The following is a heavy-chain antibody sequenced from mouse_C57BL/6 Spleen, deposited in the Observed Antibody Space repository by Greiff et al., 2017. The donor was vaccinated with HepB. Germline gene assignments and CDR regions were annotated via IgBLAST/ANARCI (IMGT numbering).Heavy chain of an antibody. CDR3: TRENDYGWFAY. J-gene: IGHJ3*01. V-gene: IGHV6-6*01. CDR1: GFTFSDAW. CDR2: IRNKANNHAT. D-gene: IGHD2-4*01. Sequence: EVQLVESGGGLVQPGGSMKLSCAASGFTFSDAWMDWVRQSPEKGLEWVAEIRNKANNHATYYAESVKGRFTIARDDSKSSVYLQMNSLRAEDTGIYYCTRENDYGWFAYWGQGTLVTVSA.